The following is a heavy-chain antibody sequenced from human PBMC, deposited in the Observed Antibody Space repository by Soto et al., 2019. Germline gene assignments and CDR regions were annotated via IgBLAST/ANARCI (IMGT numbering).Heavy chain of an antibody. Sequence: EVQLVESGGGLVKPGGSLRLSCAASGFTFSNAWMSWVRQAPGKGLEWVGRIKSKTDGGTTDYAAPVKGRFTISRDDSKNTLYLQMNSLKTEDTAVYYWTTDRDSVVGVAATYFDYWGQGTLVTVSS. CDR3: TTDRDSVVGVAATYFDY. J-gene: IGHJ4*02. CDR1: GFTFSNAW. V-gene: IGHV3-15*01. D-gene: IGHD2-15*01. CDR2: IKSKTDGGTT.